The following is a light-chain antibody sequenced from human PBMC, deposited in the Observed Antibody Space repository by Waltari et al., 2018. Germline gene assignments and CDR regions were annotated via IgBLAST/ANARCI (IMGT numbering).Light chain of an antibody. CDR3: QHYVRLPAT. CDR1: QSVGRT. J-gene: IGKJ1*01. CDR2: GAS. V-gene: IGKV3-20*01. Sequence: EIVLTQSPGPLSLSPGERATLPCRASQSVGRTLAWYQQKRGQAPRLIIYGASTRATGIPDRFSGSGSGTDFSLTISRLEPEDFAVYYCQHYVRLPATFGQGTKVEIK.